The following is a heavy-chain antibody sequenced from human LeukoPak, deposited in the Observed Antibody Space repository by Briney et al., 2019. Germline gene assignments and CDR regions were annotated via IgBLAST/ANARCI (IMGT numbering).Heavy chain of an antibody. V-gene: IGHV4-4*07. Sequence: SETLSLTCTVSGGSISSYYWSWIRQPAGKGLEWIGRIYTSGSTNYNPSLKSRVTMSVDTSKNQFSLKLSSVTAADTAVYYCARVIAVADTYGYYYYGMDVWGQGTTVTVSS. J-gene: IGHJ6*02. CDR1: GGSISSYY. CDR3: ARVIAVADTYGYYYYGMDV. D-gene: IGHD6-19*01. CDR2: IYTSGST.